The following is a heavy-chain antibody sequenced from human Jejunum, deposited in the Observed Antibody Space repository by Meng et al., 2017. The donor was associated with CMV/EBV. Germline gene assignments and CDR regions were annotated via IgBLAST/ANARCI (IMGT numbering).Heavy chain of an antibody. CDR2: IYHSGST. CDR1: GSLSSNNW. J-gene: IGHJ4*02. CDR3: ARRDYYDSSGYPSLGY. D-gene: IGHD3-22*01. V-gene: IGHV4-4*02. Sequence: GSLSSNNWWNWVRQSPGKGLEWIGEIYHSGSTNYNPSLKSRVTISVDKSMNQFSLRLSSVTAADTAVYYCARRDYYDSSGYPSLGYWGQGILVTVSS.